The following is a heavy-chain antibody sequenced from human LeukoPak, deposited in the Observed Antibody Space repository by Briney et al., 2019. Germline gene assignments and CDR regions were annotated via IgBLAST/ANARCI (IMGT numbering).Heavy chain of an antibody. D-gene: IGHD3-10*01. CDR3: ARTYPQYYYGSGRSLGAFDY. V-gene: IGHV1-18*01. J-gene: IGHJ4*02. CDR2: ISAYNGNT. CDR1: GYTFTSYG. Sequence: ASVKVSCKASGYTFTSYGISWVRPAPGQGLEWMGWISAYNGNTNYAQKLQGRVTMTTDTSTSPAYMELRSLRSDDTAVYYCARTYPQYYYGSGRSLGAFDYWGQGTLVTVSS.